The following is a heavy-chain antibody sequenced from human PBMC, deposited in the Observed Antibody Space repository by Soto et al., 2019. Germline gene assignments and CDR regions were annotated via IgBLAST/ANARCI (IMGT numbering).Heavy chain of an antibody. D-gene: IGHD4-17*01. V-gene: IGHV4-4*02. Sequence: PSGTLSLTCAASCGSISSSNWWSWVRQPPGKGLEWIGEIYHSGSTTYNPSLKSRVTISVDKSKNQFPLKLSSVTAADSAVYYCGRGCLSTVSRFDYWVQGTMVTVSS. J-gene: IGHJ4*02. CDR1: CGSISSSNW. CDR2: IYHSGST. CDR3: GRGCLSTVSRFDY.